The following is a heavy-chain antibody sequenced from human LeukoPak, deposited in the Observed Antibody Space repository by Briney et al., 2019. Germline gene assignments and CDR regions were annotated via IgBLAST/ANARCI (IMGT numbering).Heavy chain of an antibody. CDR1: GGSISSGGYY. V-gene: IGHV4-30-2*01. CDR3: ARDRGGPAAIWRRDY. Sequence: SEPLSLTCTVSGGSISSGGYYGSWIRQPPGKGLEWIGYIYHSGSTYYNPSLKSRVTISVDRSKNQFSLKLSSVTAADTAVYYCARDRGGPAAIWRRDYWGQGILVTVSS. D-gene: IGHD2-2*01. CDR2: IYHSGST. J-gene: IGHJ4*02.